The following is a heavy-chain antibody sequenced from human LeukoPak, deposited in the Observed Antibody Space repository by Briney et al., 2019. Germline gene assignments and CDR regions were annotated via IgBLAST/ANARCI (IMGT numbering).Heavy chain of an antibody. Sequence: GGSLRLSCAASGFTFSSYGMHWVRQAPGKGLEWVSAISGSGGSTYYADSVKGRFTISRDNSKNTLYLQMNSLRAEDTAVYYCAKDGLYCGGDCYPTNFDYWGQGTLVTVSS. V-gene: IGHV3-23*01. J-gene: IGHJ4*02. CDR1: GFTFSSYG. CDR2: ISGSGGST. D-gene: IGHD2-21*02. CDR3: AKDGLYCGGDCYPTNFDY.